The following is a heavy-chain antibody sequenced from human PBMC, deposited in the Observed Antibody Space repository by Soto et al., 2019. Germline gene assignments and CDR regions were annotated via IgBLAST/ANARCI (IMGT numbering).Heavy chain of an antibody. V-gene: IGHV4-34*01. D-gene: IGHD3-3*01. CDR1: GGSLRGCY. Sequence: RAVASAFYGGSLRGCYWSWNRQPRGKGLEWTGEINHSGSTNYIPSLKSRVTIAVDTSKNQFSLKRSSVTAADTAVYYCARSATIFGVVLPGKTSYYGMAAWGQATTV. CDR3: ARSATIFGVVLPGKTSYYGMAA. J-gene: IGHJ6*02. CDR2: INHSGST.